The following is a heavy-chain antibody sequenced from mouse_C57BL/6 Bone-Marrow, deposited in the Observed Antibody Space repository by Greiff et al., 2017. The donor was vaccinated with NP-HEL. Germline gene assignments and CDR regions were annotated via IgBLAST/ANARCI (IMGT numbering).Heavy chain of an antibody. CDR1: GYTFTSYW. Sequence: QVQLKQPGAELVKPGASVKMSCKASGYTFTSYWITWVKQRPGQGLEWIGDIYPGSGSTNYNEKFKSKATLTVDTSSSTAYMPLSSLTSEDSAVYYGARWIIYVGYYEFAYWGQGTLVTVSA. J-gene: IGHJ3*01. D-gene: IGHD2-3*01. CDR3: ARWIIYVGYYEFAY. V-gene: IGHV1-55*01. CDR2: IYPGSGST.